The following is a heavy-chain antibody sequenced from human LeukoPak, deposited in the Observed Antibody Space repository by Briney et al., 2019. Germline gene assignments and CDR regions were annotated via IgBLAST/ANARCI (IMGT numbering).Heavy chain of an antibody. CDR2: LYINGSRE. Sequence: GESLRLSCAASGFIFRNFGMHWVRQAPGKGLEWVAVLYINGSREYYADSVKGRFTISRNNSRNTLYRQMLSLRAEDTAVYFCVFASGSRCSYYFDNWGQGTLVTVS. CDR1: GFIFRNFG. V-gene: IGHV3-30*03. CDR3: VFASGSRCSYYFDN. D-gene: IGHD3-3*01. J-gene: IGHJ4*02.